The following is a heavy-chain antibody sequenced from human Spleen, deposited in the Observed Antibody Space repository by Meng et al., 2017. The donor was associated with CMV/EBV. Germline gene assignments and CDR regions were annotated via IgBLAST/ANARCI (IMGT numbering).Heavy chain of an antibody. J-gene: IGHJ4*02. CDR1: GGSFSGYY. D-gene: IGHD4-17*01. CDR2: INHSGST. CDR3: ARLGGDYYFDY. Sequence: QVQLQQCGAGLLKPSETLSLTCAVYGGSFSGYYWSWIRQPPGKGLEWIGEINHSGSTNYNPSLKSRVTISVDTSKNQFSLKLSSVTAADTAVYYCARLGGDYYFDYWGQGTLVTVSS. V-gene: IGHV4-34*01.